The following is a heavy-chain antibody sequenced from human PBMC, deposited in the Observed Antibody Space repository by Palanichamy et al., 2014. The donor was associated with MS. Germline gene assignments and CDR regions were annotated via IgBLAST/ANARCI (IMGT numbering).Heavy chain of an antibody. CDR1: GYTFTGYY. D-gene: IGHD2-2*01. CDR3: ARANWGYCSSTSCYGAFDY. Sequence: QVQLVQSGAEVKKPGASVKVSCKASGYTFTGYYMHWVRQAPGQGFEWMGWINPNSGGTNYAQKFQGWVTMTRDTSISTAYMELSRLRSDDTAVYYCARANWGYCSSTSCYGAFDYWGQGTLVTVSS. J-gene: IGHJ4*02. V-gene: IGHV1-2*04. CDR2: INPNSGGT.